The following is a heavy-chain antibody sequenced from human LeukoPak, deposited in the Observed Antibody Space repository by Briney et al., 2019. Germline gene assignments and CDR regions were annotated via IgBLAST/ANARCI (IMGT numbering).Heavy chain of an antibody. CDR3: ARGYCSSTSRYRGKFYYYYYMDV. CDR1: WGTFCRYA. V-gene: IGHV1-8*02. CDR2: MKPYSGRT. J-gene: IGHJ6*03. D-gene: IGHD2-2*02. Sequence: ASVKVSCKASWGTFCRYAISWVRQAPGQGLGWMGWMKPYSGRTRYAQKFQGRVTMTSNTSISTAYMELSSLRSEDTAVYYCARGYCSSTSRYRGKFYYYYYMDVWGKGTTVTVSS.